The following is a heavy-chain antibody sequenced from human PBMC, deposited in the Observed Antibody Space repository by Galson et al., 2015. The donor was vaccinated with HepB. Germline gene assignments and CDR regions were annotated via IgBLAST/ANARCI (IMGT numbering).Heavy chain of an antibody. CDR3: VRASSWSPDH. CDR1: GFTFSNYW. D-gene: IGHD2-8*02. Sequence: SLRLSCAASGFTFSNYWMSWVRQVPGKGLEWVGYIKPDGGEAFHVDSVKGRFTISRDNVKNSLDLQMNSLRVEDTAIYYCVRASSWSPDHWGQGTLVTVSS. CDR2: IKPDGGEA. J-gene: IGHJ4*02. V-gene: IGHV3-7*03.